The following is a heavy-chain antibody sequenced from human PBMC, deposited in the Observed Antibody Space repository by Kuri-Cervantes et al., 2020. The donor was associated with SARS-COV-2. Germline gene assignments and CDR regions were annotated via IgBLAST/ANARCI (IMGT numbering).Heavy chain of an antibody. V-gene: IGHV1-69*05. Sequence: SVKVSCKASGGTFSSYAISRVRQAPGQGLEWMGGIIPIFGTANYAQKFQGRVTMTRNTSISTAYMELSSLRSEDTAVYYCARGGLIGYYDSSGYSVDYWGQGTLVTVSS. CDR2: IIPIFGTA. CDR3: ARGGLIGYYDSSGYSVDY. D-gene: IGHD3-22*01. CDR1: GGTFSSYA. J-gene: IGHJ4*02.